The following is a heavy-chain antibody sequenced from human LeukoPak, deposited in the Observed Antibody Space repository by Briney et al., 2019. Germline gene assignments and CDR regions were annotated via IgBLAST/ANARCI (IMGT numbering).Heavy chain of an antibody. CDR3: AKVRGYSYGDAFDI. J-gene: IGHJ3*02. CDR2: ISWNSGSI. CDR1: GFTFDDYA. Sequence: PGRSLRLSRAASGFTFDDYAMHWLRQAPGKGLEWGSGISWNSGSIGYADSVKGRFTISRDNAKNSLYLQMNSLRAEDTALYYCAKVRGYSYGDAFDIWGQGTMVTVSS. V-gene: IGHV3-9*01. D-gene: IGHD5-18*01.